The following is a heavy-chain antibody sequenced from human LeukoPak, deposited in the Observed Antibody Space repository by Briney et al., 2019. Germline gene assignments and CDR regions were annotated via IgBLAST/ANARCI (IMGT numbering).Heavy chain of an antibody. CDR3: ARGVIAVAGDAFDT. Sequence: SVKVSCKASGYTFTSYGISWVRQAPGQGLEWMGGIIPIFGTANYAQKFQGRVTITADESTSTAYMELSSLRSEDTAVYYCARGVIAVAGDAFDTWGQGTMVTVSS. V-gene: IGHV1-69*13. J-gene: IGHJ3*02. CDR1: GYTFTSYG. D-gene: IGHD6-19*01. CDR2: IIPIFGTA.